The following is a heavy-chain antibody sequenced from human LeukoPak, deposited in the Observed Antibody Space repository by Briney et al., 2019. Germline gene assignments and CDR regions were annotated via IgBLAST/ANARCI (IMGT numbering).Heavy chain of an antibody. Sequence: SETLSLTCAVYGGSFSGYYWSWIRQPPGKGLEWIGEINHSGSTNYNPSLKSRVTISVDTSKNQFSLKLSSVTAADTAVYYSARGRTENTMIVVETYYFDYWGQGTLVTVSS. CDR3: ARGRTENTMIVVETYYFDY. V-gene: IGHV4-34*01. D-gene: IGHD3-22*01. CDR2: INHSGST. CDR1: GGSFSGYY. J-gene: IGHJ4*02.